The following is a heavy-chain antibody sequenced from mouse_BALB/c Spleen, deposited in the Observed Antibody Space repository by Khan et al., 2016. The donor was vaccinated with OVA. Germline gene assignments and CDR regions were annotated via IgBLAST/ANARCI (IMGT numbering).Heavy chain of an antibody. CDR2: IYPGGGST. Sequence: QVQLQQSGPELVKPGALVKISCKASGYTFTSYDINWVKQRPGQGLEWIGWIYPGGGSTKYNENFKGKATLTADKSASTAYMQLSSLTSENSAVYCWAREGLRRVALDYWGQGTSVTISS. D-gene: IGHD2-4*01. V-gene: IGHV1S56*01. CDR1: GYTFTSYD. J-gene: IGHJ4*01. CDR3: AREGLRRVALDY.